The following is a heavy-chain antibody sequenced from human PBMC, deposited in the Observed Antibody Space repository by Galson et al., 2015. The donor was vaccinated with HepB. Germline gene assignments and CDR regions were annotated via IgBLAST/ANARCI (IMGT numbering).Heavy chain of an antibody. CDR2: IIPILGIA. V-gene: IGHV1-69*02. CDR3: ASAPRERITMVRGANNGFDY. J-gene: IGHJ4*02. CDR1: GGTFSSYT. D-gene: IGHD3-10*01. Sequence: SVKVSCKASGGTFSSYTISWVRQAPGQGLEWMGRIIPILGIANYAQKFQGRVTITADKSTSTAYMELSSLRSEDTAVYYCASAPRERITMVRGANNGFDYWGQGTLVTVSS.